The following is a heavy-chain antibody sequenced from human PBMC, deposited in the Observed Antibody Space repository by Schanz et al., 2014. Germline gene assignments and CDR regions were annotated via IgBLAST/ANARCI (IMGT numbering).Heavy chain of an antibody. J-gene: IGHJ5*02. D-gene: IGHD2-15*01. CDR3: ARGGVVVVTAALNWFDP. CDR2: INTNNGDP. CDR1: GYTFTSFA. V-gene: IGHV7-4-1*02. Sequence: QVQLVQSGSELKKPGASVKVSCKASGYTFTSFAMNWVRQAPGQGLEWMGWINTNNGDPTYAQGFTGRFVFYLDTSVSTAYLQISSLKAEDTAVYYCARGGVVVVTAALNWFDPWGQGTLVTVSS.